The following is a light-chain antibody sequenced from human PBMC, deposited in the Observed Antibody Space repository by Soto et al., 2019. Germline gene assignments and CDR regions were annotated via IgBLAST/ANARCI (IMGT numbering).Light chain of an antibody. CDR3: QQYGSSPL. Sequence: EILLTQSPGTLSLSPGERATLSCRASQSVSSSYLAWYQQKPGQAPRLLIYGASSRATGIPDRFSGSGSGTDFTLTISRLEPEDFAVCYCQQYGSSPLFGPGTKVDIK. V-gene: IGKV3-20*01. J-gene: IGKJ3*01. CDR2: GAS. CDR1: QSVSSSY.